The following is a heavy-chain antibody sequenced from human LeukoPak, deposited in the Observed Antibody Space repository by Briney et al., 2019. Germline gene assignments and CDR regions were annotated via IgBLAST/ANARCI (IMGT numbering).Heavy chain of an antibody. Sequence: GGSLRLSCAASGFTLSTYAMQCPPQAPGKGREDISPISSDGGNTYYADCVKGRFPISGENPKHTLSVQMGRLRGEDMAVYYCARSNNIVGATYFDYWGEGTLVTVSS. CDR1: GFTLSTYA. D-gene: IGHD1-26*01. J-gene: IGHJ4*02. CDR3: ARSNNIVGATYFDY. V-gene: IGHV3-64*02. CDR2: ISSDGGNT.